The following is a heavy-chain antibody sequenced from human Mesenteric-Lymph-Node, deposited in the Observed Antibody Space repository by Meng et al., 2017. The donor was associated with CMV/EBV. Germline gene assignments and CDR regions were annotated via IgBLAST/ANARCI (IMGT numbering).Heavy chain of an antibody. V-gene: IGHV3-21*01. J-gene: IGHJ6*02. Sequence: GESLKISCTASGFTFSSSGMNWVRQAPGKGLEWPSTISSRSDYIYYAESVKGRFTISRDNAKNSLYLQMNSLRAEDTAVYYCAKNLNYDFWNGPDMDVWGQGTTVTVSS. CDR1: GFTFSSSG. CDR3: AKNLNYDFWNGPDMDV. CDR2: ISSRSDYI. D-gene: IGHD3-3*01.